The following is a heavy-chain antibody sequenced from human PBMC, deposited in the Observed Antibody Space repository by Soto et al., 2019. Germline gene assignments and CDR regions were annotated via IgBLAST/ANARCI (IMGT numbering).Heavy chain of an antibody. Sequence: PSETLSLTCTVSGGSISSYYWSWIRQPPGKGLEWIGYIYYSGSTNYSPSLRSRVAISVDTSKNQFSVKLSSVTAADTAVYYCARLQYPPFRADYWSQGTLVNVS. CDR2: IYYSGST. V-gene: IGHV4-59*08. D-gene: IGHD2-2*02. CDR3: ARLQYPPFRADY. CDR1: GGSISSYY. J-gene: IGHJ4*02.